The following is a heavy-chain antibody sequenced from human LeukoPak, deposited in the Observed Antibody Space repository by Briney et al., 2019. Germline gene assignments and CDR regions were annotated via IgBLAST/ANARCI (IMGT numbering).Heavy chain of an antibody. Sequence: ASVKVSCKASGYIFTDYYMHWVRQAPGQELGWMGRINPNSGGTNYAQKFQGRVTMTRDTSISTAYMELSSLRSEDTAVYYCARALEWWLFDYWGQGTLVTVSS. D-gene: IGHD3-3*01. CDR2: INPNSGGT. V-gene: IGHV1/OR15-1*04. CDR3: ARALEWWLFDY. CDR1: GYIFTDYY. J-gene: IGHJ4*02.